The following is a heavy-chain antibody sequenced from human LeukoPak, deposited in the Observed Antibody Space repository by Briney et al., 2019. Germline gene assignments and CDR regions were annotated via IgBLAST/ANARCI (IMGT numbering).Heavy chain of an antibody. D-gene: IGHD2-2*01. CDR2: ISYDGSNK. CDR1: GFTFSSYA. J-gene: IGHJ5*02. V-gene: IGHV3-30-3*01. CDR3: ARDPREGVPAAIITSVP. Sequence: GGSLRLSCAASGFTFSSYAMHWVRQAPGKGLEWVAVISYDGSNKYYADSVKGRFTISRDNSKNTLYLQMNSLRAEDTAVYYCARDPREGVPAAIITSVPWGQGTLVTVSS.